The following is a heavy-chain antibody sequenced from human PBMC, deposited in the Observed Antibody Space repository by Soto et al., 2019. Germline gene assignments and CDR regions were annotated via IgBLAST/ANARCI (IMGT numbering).Heavy chain of an antibody. D-gene: IGHD2-21*01. CDR3: SRGGGGGLFDL. Sequence: PGGSLRLSCATSGFTFSDYYMSWIRQAPGKGLEFVSYISPKGTYRTYADSVKGRFTISRDNAENSLYLQVNSLRAEDTAVYYCSRGGGGGLFDLWGQGTLVTVSS. CDR1: GFTFSDYY. CDR2: ISPKGTYR. V-gene: IGHV3-11*06. J-gene: IGHJ5*02.